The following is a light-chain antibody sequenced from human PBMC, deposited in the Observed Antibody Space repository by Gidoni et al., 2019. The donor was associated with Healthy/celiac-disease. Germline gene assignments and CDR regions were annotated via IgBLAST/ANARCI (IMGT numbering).Light chain of an antibody. Sequence: DIQMTQSPSTLSASVGDRVTITCRASQSISSWLAWYQQQPGKAPKLLIYDASSLESGVPSRFRGSGSGTEFTLTISSLHPDDFATYYCQQYNSYSWTFGQGTKVEIK. J-gene: IGKJ1*01. CDR3: QQYNSYSWT. V-gene: IGKV1-5*01. CDR1: QSISSW. CDR2: DAS.